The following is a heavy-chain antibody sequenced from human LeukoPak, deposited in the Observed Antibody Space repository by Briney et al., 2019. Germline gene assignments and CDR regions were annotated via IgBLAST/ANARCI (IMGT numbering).Heavy chain of an antibody. CDR3: ARDASRAWFDP. CDR1: GGSISSSSYY. CDR2: IYYSGST. D-gene: IGHD6-6*01. Sequence: SETLSLTCTVSGGSISSSSYYWGWIRQPPGKGLEWIGNIYYSGSTYYNPSLKSRVTISVDTSKNQFSLKLSSVTAADTAVYYCARDASRAWFDPWGQGTLVTVSS. V-gene: IGHV4-39*07. J-gene: IGHJ5*02.